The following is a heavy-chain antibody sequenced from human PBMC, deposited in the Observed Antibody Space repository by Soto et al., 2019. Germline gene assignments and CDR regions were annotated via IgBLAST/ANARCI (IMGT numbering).Heavy chain of an antibody. V-gene: IGHV1-69*02. CDR2: FNPILSFS. CDR3: ATSFGSGSRAFDY. J-gene: IGHJ4*02. D-gene: IGHD3-10*01. Sequence: QVQLVQSGAEVKKPGSSVKFSCKASGDTFNFYTINWVRQAPGLGLEWMGRFNPILSFSNSALKFQGRVTLTADKSTSTAYMVLSSLRSEDTAIYYCATSFGSGSRAFDYWGQGALVTVSS. CDR1: GDTFNFYT.